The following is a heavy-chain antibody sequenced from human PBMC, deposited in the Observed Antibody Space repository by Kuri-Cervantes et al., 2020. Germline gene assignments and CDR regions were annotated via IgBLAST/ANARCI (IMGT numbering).Heavy chain of an antibody. CDR2: IKQDGSQK. J-gene: IGHJ4*02. Sequence: GGALRLSCAASGFSFRTYWMTWVRQAPGKGLAWVANIKQDGSQKNYVDSVKGRFTISRDNAKNSLYLQMNSLTAEDTAVYYCAREGGSSGYYLTDWGQGTLVTVSS. D-gene: IGHD3-22*01. V-gene: IGHV3-7*01. CDR1: GFSFRTYW. CDR3: AREGGSSGYYLTD.